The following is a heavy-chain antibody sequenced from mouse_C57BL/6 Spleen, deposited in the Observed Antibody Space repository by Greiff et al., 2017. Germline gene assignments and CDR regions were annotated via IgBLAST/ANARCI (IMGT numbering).Heavy chain of an antibody. CDR1: GYTFTSYW. D-gene: IGHD1-1*01. V-gene: IGHV1-7*01. Sequence: QVQLKQSGAELAKPGASVKLSCKASGYTFTSYWMHWVKQRPGQGLEWIGYINPSSGYTKYNQKFKDKATLTADKSSSTAYMQLSSLTYVDSAVYDGARYYYGSKNYFDYWGQGTTLTVSS. CDR2: INPSSGYT. J-gene: IGHJ2*01. CDR3: ARYYYGSKNYFDY.